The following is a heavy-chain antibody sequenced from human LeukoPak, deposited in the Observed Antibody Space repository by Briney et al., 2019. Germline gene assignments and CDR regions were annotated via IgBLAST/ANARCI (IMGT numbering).Heavy chain of an antibody. V-gene: IGHV4-59*01. J-gene: IGHJ5*02. Sequence: SETLSLTCTVSGGSISSYYWSWIRQPPGKGLEWIGYIYYSGSTNYNPSLKSRVTISVDTSKNQFSLKLSSVTAADTAVYYCARGSNYYGSGSYYPEDWFDPWGQGTLVTVSS. CDR1: GGSISSYY. CDR3: ARGSNYYGSGSYYPEDWFDP. CDR2: IYYSGST. D-gene: IGHD3-10*01.